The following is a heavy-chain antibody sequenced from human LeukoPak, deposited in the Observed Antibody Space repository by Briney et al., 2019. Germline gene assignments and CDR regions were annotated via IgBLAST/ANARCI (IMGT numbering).Heavy chain of an antibody. D-gene: IGHD6-13*01. V-gene: IGHV4-59*01. J-gene: IGHJ6*03. CDR1: GGSISSYY. CDR2: IYYSGST. Sequence: PSETLSLTCTVSGGSISSYYWSWIRQPPGKGLEWIGYIYYSGSTNYNPSLKSRVTISVDTSKNQFSLKLSSVTAADTAVYYCARDSAVLQYGSSRALIHYYYMDVWGKGTTVTVSS. CDR3: ARDSAVLQYGSSRALIHYYYMDV.